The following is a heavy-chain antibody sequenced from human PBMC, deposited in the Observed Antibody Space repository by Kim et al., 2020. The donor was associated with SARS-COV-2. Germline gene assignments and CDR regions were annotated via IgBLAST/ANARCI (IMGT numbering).Heavy chain of an antibody. J-gene: IGHJ6*02. V-gene: IGHV3-21*01. Sequence: YIYYADSVKGRFTISRDNAKNSLYLQMNSLRAEDTAVYYCARVYYYGMDVWGQGTTVTVSS. CDR3: ARVYYYGMDV. CDR2: YI.